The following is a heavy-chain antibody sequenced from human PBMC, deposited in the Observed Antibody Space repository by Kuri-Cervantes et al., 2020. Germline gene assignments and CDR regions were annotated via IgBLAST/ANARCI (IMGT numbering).Heavy chain of an antibody. V-gene: IGHV3-13*01. CDR3: ARGHYDFWSGYYRAYYFDY. D-gene: IGHD3-3*01. CDR1: GFTFDDYA. CDR2: IGTAGDT. J-gene: IGHJ4*02. Sequence: GESLKISCAASGFTFDDYAMHWVRQAPGKGLEWVSAIGTAGDTYYPGSVKGRFTISRENAKNSLYLQMNSLRAGDTAVYYCARGHYDFWSGYYRAYYFDYWGQGTLVTVSS.